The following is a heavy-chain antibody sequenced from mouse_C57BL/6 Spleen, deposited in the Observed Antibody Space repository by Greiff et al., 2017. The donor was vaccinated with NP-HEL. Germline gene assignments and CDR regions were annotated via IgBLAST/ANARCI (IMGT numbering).Heavy chain of an antibody. CDR1: GFSLTSYG. D-gene: IGHD1-1*01. CDR3: ARNSPSYYYGSHAMDY. Sequence: VKLQESGPGLVQPSQSLSITCTVPGFSLTSYGVHWVRPSPGKGLEWLGVIWSGGSTDYNGAFNSKLSISKDNSKSQVFVKMNSLQADDTAIYYCARNSPSYYYGSHAMDYWGQGTSVTVSS. J-gene: IGHJ4*01. V-gene: IGHV2-2*01. CDR2: IWSGGST.